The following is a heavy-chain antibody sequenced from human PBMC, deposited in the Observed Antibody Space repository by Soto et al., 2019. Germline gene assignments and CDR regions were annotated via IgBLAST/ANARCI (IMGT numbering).Heavy chain of an antibody. D-gene: IGHD3-9*01. CDR1: GYTFTSYG. CDR2: ISAYNGNT. V-gene: IGHV1-18*04. J-gene: IGHJ4*02. Sequence: GASVKVSCKASGYTFTSYGISWVRQAPGQGLEWMGWISAYNGNTNYAQKLQGRVTMTTDTSTSTAYMELRSLRSDDTAVYYCARGLRYFDWLLSGRPKFDYWGQGTLVTVSS. CDR3: ARGLRYFDWLLSGRPKFDY.